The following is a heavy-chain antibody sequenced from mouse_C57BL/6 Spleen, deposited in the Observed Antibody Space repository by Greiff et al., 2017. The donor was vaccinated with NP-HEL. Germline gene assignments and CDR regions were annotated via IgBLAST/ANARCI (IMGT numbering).Heavy chain of an antibody. J-gene: IGHJ4*01. V-gene: IGHV1-19*01. Sequence: VQLQQSGPVLVKPGASVKMSCKASGYTFTDYYMNWVKQSHGKSLEWIGVINPYNGGTSYNQKFKGKATLTVDTSSSTAYMELNSLTSEDSAVYYCARRWESNYYAMDYWGQGTSVTVSS. D-gene: IGHD1-1*02. CDR3: ARRWESNYYAMDY. CDR1: GYTFTDYY. CDR2: INPYNGGT.